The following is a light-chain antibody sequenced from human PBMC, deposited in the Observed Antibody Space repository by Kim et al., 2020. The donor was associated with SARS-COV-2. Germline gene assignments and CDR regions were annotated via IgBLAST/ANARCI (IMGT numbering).Light chain of an antibody. V-gene: IGKV2-28*01. J-gene: IGKJ2*01. CDR1: VSLRQSKGHSY. CDR2: LAS. Sequence: PTSIACRTTVSLRQSKGHSYFDWYLPKPGQSPHLLIYLASSRAAGVPDRFSGSGSGTDFTLKISRVKTENVGVYYCMQALKIPYTFGQGTKLEI. CDR3: MQALKIPYT.